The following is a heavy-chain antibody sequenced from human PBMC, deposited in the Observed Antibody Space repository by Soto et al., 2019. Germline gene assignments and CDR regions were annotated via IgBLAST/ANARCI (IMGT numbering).Heavy chain of an antibody. J-gene: IGHJ6*02. D-gene: IGHD3-10*01. CDR2: ISWNSGSI. Sequence: GGSLRLSCAASGFTFDDYAMHWVRQAPGKGLEWVSGISWNSGSIGYADSVKGRFTISRDNAKNSLYLQMNSLRAEDTALYYCAKDISYYGSGSYYNYYYYGMDVWGQGTTVTVS. V-gene: IGHV3-9*01. CDR3: AKDISYYGSGSYYNYYYYGMDV. CDR1: GFTFDDYA.